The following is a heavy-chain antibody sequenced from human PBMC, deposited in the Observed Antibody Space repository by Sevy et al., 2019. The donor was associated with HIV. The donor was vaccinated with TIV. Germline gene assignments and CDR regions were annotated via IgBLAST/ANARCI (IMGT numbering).Heavy chain of an antibody. CDR1: GFTFINHA. Sequence: GGSLRLSCAASGFTFINHAMHWVRQAPGKGLEWVTVISYDGSNKYYADSVKGRFTISRDTSKSTVYLQMDSLRAEDTAVYYCARDLNSGYANYYDYGMDVWGQGTTVTVSS. V-gene: IGHV3-30*04. D-gene: IGHD5-12*01. CDR2: ISYDGSNK. J-gene: IGHJ6*02. CDR3: ARDLNSGYANYYDYGMDV.